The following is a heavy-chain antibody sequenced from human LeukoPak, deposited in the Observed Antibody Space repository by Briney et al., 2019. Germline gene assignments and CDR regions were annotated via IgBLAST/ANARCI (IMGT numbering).Heavy chain of an antibody. J-gene: IGHJ3*02. D-gene: IGHD6-19*01. Sequence: PGGSLRLSCAASGFTFSSYSMNWVRQAPGKGLEWVSYISSSSSTIYYADSVKGRFTISRDNAKNSLYLQMNSLRAEDTAVYYCARDAPIAVAFKAFDIWGQGTMVTVSS. CDR2: ISSSSSTI. CDR1: GFTFSSYS. V-gene: IGHV3-48*04. CDR3: ARDAPIAVAFKAFDI.